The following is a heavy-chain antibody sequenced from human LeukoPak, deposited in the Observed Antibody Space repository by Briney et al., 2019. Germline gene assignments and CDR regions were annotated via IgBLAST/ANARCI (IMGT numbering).Heavy chain of an antibody. CDR1: GLTVSNSY. CDR2: LYRDDTS. Sequence: GGSLRLSCAASGLTVSNSYINWVRQPPGKGLEWVSVLYRDDTSYYAESVKGRFTISRDSAKNTLDLQMSGLRAEDTAMYYCVSGYCRGARSHAFAFDIWGQGTMVTVSS. V-gene: IGHV3-53*03. J-gene: IGHJ3*02. CDR3: VSGYCRGARSHAFAFDI. D-gene: IGHD2-15*01.